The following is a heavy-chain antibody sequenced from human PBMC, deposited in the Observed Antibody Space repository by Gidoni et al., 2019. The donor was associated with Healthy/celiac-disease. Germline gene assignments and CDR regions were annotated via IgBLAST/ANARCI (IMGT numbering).Heavy chain of an antibody. Sequence: QVQLQESGPGLVKPSETLSLTCTVSGGSVSSGSYYWSWIRQPPGKGLEWIGYIYYSGSTNYNPSLKSRVTISVDTSKNQFSLKLSSVTAADTAVYYCARVLRITMVRGVTNAFDIWGQGTMVTVSS. J-gene: IGHJ3*02. D-gene: IGHD3-10*01. CDR1: GGSVSSGSYY. V-gene: IGHV4-61*01. CDR3: ARVLRITMVRGVTNAFDI. CDR2: IYYSGST.